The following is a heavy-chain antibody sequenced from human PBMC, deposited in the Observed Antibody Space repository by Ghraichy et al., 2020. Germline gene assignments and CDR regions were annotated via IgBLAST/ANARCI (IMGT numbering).Heavy chain of an antibody. D-gene: IGHD6-13*01. J-gene: IGHJ5*02. Sequence: SGPTLVKPTETLTLTCTVSGFSLSNARMGVSWIRQPPGKALEWLAHIFSNDEKSYSTSLKSRLTISKDTSKSQVVLTMTNMDPVDTATYYCARSRSGIAAAASRWSNWFDPWGQGTLVTVSS. CDR3: ARSRSGIAAAASRWSNWFDP. CDR2: IFSNDEK. V-gene: IGHV2-26*01. CDR1: GFSLSNARMG.